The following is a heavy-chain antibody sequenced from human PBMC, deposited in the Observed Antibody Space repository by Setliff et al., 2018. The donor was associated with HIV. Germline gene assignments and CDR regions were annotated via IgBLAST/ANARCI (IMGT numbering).Heavy chain of an antibody. CDR3: AKDPSITMTIVIITPSFDI. V-gene: IGHV3-23*01. CDR1: GFTFSSYV. D-gene: IGHD3-22*01. CDR2: ISGSGGST. Sequence: GGSLRLSCAASGFTFSSYVMHWVRQSPGKGLEWVSAISGSGGSTYYADSVKGRFTISRDNSKSTLYLQMNSLRAEDTAVYYCAKDPSITMTIVIITPSFDIWGQGTMVTVSS. J-gene: IGHJ3*02.